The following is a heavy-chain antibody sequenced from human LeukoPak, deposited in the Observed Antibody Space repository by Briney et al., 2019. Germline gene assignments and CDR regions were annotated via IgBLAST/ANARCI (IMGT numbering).Heavy chain of an antibody. V-gene: IGHV4-39*01. CDR1: GGSISSSSYY. J-gene: IGHJ5*02. Sequence: SETLPLTYTVSGGSISSSSYYWGWIRQPPGKGLEWIGGIYHSGSTYYNPSLKSRVTISVDTSKNQFSLKLSSVTAADTAVYCCARQGLVVVPAAISWFDPWGQGTLVTVSS. D-gene: IGHD2-2*01. CDR2: IYHSGST. CDR3: ARQGLVVVPAAISWFDP.